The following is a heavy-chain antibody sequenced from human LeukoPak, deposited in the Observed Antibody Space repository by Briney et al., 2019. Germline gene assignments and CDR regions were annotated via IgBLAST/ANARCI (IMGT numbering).Heavy chain of an antibody. Sequence: ASVKVSCKASGGTFSSYAISWVRQAPGQGLEWMGWISAYNGNTNYAQKLQGRVTMTTDTSTSTAYMELRSLRSDDTAVYYCARDRAWGGGGAFDIWGQGTMVTVSS. V-gene: IGHV1-18*01. D-gene: IGHD3-10*01. J-gene: IGHJ3*02. CDR2: ISAYNGNT. CDR1: GGTFSSYA. CDR3: ARDRAWGGGGAFDI.